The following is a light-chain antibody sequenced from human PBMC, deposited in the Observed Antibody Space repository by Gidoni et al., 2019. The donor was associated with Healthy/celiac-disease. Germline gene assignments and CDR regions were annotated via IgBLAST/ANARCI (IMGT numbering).Light chain of an antibody. J-gene: IGLJ1*01. CDR3: CSYAGSSDV. V-gene: IGLV2-23*01. Sequence: QSALTQPASESGSPGQSITISCTGTSSDVGRYNLVSWYQQHPGKAPKLMIYEGSKRPSGVSNRFSGSKSGNTASLTISGLQAEDEADYYCCSYAGSSDVFGTGTKVTVL. CDR1: SSDVGRYNL. CDR2: EGS.